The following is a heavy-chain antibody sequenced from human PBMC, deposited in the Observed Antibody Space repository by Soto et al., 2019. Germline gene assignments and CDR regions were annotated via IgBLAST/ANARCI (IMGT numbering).Heavy chain of an antibody. CDR3: ARDPPLPGGDYYYGMDV. CDR2: IIPIFGTA. Sequence: QVQLVQSGAEVKKPGSSVKVSCKASGGTFSSYAISWVRQAPGQGLEWMGGIIPIFGTANYAQKFQGRVTITADESTSTAYMELSSLRSEDTAVYYCARDPPLPGGDYYYGMDVWGQGTTVTVSS. J-gene: IGHJ6*02. V-gene: IGHV1-69*12. CDR1: GGTFSSYA. D-gene: IGHD1-26*01.